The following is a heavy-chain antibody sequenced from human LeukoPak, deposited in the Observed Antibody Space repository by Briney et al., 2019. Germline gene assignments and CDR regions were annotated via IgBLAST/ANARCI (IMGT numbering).Heavy chain of an antibody. CDR3: AKGAARPRYYYYYYYMDV. D-gene: IGHD6-6*01. CDR2: IKLDGSEK. Sequence: GGSLRLSCAASGFTFSSYWMSWVRQAPGKGLEWVANIKLDGSEKYYVDSVKGRFTISRDNAKKSLYLQMNSLRAEDTAVYYCAKGAARPRYYYYYYYMDVWGKGTTVTVSS. J-gene: IGHJ6*03. CDR1: GFTFSSYW. V-gene: IGHV3-7*01.